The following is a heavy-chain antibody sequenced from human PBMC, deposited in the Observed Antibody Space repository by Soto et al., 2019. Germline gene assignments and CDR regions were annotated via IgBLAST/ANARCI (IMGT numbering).Heavy chain of an antibody. V-gene: IGHV1-18*01. CDR3: ATASPNRIRYFDWLPENY. CDR2: ISAYNGNT. Sequence: ASVKVSCKASGYTFTSYGISWVRQAPGQGLEWMGWISAYNGNTNYAQKLQGRVTMTKDTSTDTAYMELSSLRSEDTAVYYCATASPNRIRYFDWLPENYWGQGTLVTVSS. J-gene: IGHJ4*02. D-gene: IGHD3-9*01. CDR1: GYTFTSYG.